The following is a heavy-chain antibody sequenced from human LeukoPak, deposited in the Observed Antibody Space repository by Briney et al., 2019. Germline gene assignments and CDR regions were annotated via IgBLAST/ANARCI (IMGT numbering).Heavy chain of an antibody. Sequence: ASVKVSCKASGYTFTSYDINWVRQATGQGLEWMGWMNPNSGNTGYAQKFQGRVTMTRNTSISTAYMELSSLRSVDTAVYYCARGALPADCSSTSCYTGYYYYYGMDVWGQGTTVTVSS. V-gene: IGHV1-8*01. J-gene: IGHJ6*02. CDR1: GYTFTSYD. D-gene: IGHD2-2*02. CDR2: MNPNSGNT. CDR3: ARGALPADCSSTSCYTGYYYYYGMDV.